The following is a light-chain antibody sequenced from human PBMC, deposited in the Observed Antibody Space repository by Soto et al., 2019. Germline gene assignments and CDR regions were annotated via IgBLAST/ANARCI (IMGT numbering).Light chain of an antibody. V-gene: IGKV3-11*01. CDR2: DAS. Sequence: EIVLTQSPATLSLSPGERATLSCRASQSVSSYLAWYQQKPGQAPRVIIYDASNRATGIPARFSGSGSGTEFTLTISSLEPEDFEVYYCQQRNNWPITFGQGTRLEI. CDR3: QQRNNWPIT. J-gene: IGKJ5*01. CDR1: QSVSSY.